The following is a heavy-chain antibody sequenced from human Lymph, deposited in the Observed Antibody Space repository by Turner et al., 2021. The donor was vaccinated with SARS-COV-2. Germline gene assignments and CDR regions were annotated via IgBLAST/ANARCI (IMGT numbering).Heavy chain of an antibody. V-gene: IGHV5-51*01. CDR1: GYSFTTYW. CDR3: ARREWGGSLGHIDY. CDR2: IYPGDSDT. J-gene: IGHJ4*02. Sequence: EVQLVLSGVEVKKTGESLKFFCRPSGYSFTTYWFGWVLQLPGKGLEWMGIIYPGDSDTSYSPSFQGQVTISADKSISTDYLQWSSLKASDTAMYYCARREWGGSLGHIDYWGQGTLVTVSS. D-gene: IGHD3-3*01.